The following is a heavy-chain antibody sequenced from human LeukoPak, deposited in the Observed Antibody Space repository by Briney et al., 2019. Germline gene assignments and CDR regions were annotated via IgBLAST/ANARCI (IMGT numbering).Heavy chain of an antibody. CDR3: ARGRVEVATMVRGVIWGTLSDY. Sequence: PSETLSLTCTVSGGSISSSSYYWGWIRQPPGKGLEWIGSIYYSGSTYYNPSLKSRVTISVDTSKNQFSLKLSSVTAADTAVYYCARGRVEVATMVRGVIWGTLSDYWGQGTLVTVSS. CDR2: IYYSGST. V-gene: IGHV4-39*01. CDR1: GGSISSSSYY. J-gene: IGHJ4*02. D-gene: IGHD3-10*01.